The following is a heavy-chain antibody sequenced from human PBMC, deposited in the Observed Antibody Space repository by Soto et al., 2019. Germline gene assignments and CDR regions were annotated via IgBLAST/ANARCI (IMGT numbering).Heavy chain of an antibody. J-gene: IGHJ4*02. CDR2: VYYSGNS. Sequence: SETLSLTCTVSGASVSSSTGYYWSWIRQHPGKGLEWIGYVYYSGNSYSKPSLRSRVSISVDTSKNEFSLRLTSVTDADTALYYCAREHGTKGVIDYWGQGTLVTVS. V-gene: IGHV4-31*03. CDR3: AREHGTKGVIDY. D-gene: IGHD1-7*01. CDR1: GASVSSSTGYY.